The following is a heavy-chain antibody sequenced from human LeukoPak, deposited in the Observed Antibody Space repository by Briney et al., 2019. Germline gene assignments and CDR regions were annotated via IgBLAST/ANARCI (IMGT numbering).Heavy chain of an antibody. CDR1: GFTFSSYG. CDR3: ARDATPWELLRLDAFDI. J-gene: IGHJ3*02. V-gene: IGHV3-33*08. CDR2: IWYDGSNK. D-gene: IGHD1-26*01. Sequence: TGGSLRLSCAASGFTFSSYGMHWVRQAPGKGLEWVAVIWYDGSNKYYADSVKGRFTISRDNSKNTLYLQMNSLRAEDTAVYYCARDATPWELLRLDAFDIWGQGTMVTVSS.